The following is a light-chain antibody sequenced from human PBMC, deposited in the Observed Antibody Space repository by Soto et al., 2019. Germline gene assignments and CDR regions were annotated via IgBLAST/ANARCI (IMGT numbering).Light chain of an antibody. CDR1: PSDFGRYNY. J-gene: IGLJ2*01. CDR3: SSYSTTISPHVL. CDR2: EVT. Sequence: QSALTQPASVSGSPGQSITISCTGTPSDFGRYNYVSCYQQFPGKVPKLLIYEVTYRPSGVSARFSGSKSGSTASLPISGLQAEDDADYYCSSYSTTISPHVLFGGGTKVTVL. V-gene: IGLV2-14*01.